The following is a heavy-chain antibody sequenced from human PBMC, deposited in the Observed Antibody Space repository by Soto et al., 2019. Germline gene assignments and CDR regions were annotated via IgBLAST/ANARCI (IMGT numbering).Heavy chain of an antibody. Sequence: QVQLVQSGAEVKKPGASVKVSCKASGYTFTSYGISWVREAPGQGLEWMGWISAYNGNTNYAQKLQGRVTMTTDTATSTASMELRGRRSGDTAVYYCARVRGGGVRRGDDYWGPGTLVTASS. D-gene: IGHD3-16*01. CDR3: ARVRGGGVRRGDDY. CDR1: GYTFTSYG. CDR2: ISAYNGNT. V-gene: IGHV1-18*01. J-gene: IGHJ4*02.